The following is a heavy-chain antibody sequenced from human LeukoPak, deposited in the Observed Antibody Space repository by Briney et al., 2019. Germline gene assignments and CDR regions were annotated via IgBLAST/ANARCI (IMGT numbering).Heavy chain of an antibody. D-gene: IGHD6-19*01. CDR2: ISWNSGSI. Sequence: GGSLRLSCAASGFTFDDYAMHWVRQAPGKGLEWVSGISWNSGSIGYADSVKGRFTISRDNAKNSLYLQMNSLRAEDTALYYCAKGLNAGYSSGWVDYWGQGTLVTVSS. J-gene: IGHJ4*02. V-gene: IGHV3-9*01. CDR3: AKGLNAGYSSGWVDY. CDR1: GFTFDDYA.